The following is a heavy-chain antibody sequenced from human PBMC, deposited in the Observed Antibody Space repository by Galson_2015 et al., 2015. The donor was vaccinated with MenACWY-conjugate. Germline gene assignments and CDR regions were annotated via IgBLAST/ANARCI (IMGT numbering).Heavy chain of an antibody. CDR3: ARVGYGGNFLDY. CDR1: GYTFPSYG. V-gene: IGHV1-18*01. J-gene: IGHJ4*02. D-gene: IGHD4-23*01. Sequence: QSGAEVKKPGASVKVSCKASGYTFPSYGISWVRQDPGQGLEWVGWISAYNGDTSYAQKLQGRVTMTKDTSTSTAYMELRSLRSDDTAVYYCARVGYGGNFLDYWGQGTLVTVSS. CDR2: ISAYNGDT.